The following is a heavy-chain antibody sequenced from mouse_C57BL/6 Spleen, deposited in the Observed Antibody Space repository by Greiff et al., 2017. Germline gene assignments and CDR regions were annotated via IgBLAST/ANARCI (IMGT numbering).Heavy chain of an antibody. CDR3: APLYYYGSIYDYAMDY. CDR2: IYPRSGNT. CDR1: GYTFTSYG. D-gene: IGHD1-1*01. J-gene: IGHJ4*01. V-gene: IGHV1-81*01. Sequence: VKLVESGAELARPGASVKLSCKASGYTFTSYGISWVKQRPGQGLEWIGEIYPRSGNTYYNEKFKGKATLTADKSSSTAYMELRSLTSEDSAVYFCAPLYYYGSIYDYAMDYWGQGTSVTVSS.